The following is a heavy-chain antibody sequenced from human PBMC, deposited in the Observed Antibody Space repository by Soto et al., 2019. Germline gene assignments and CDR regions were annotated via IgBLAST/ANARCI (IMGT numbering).Heavy chain of an antibody. V-gene: IGHV3-30*03. D-gene: IGHD3-22*01. CDR3: ATYESNGYYYPPGVDP. CDR1: GFTVSSNY. CDR2: ISYDGSNK. Sequence: GGSLRLSCAASGFTVSSNYMSWVRQAPGKGLEWVAVISYDGSNKYYADSVKGRFTISRDNSKNTLYLQMNSLRAEDTAVYYCATYESNGYYYPPGVDPWGQGTLVTVSS. J-gene: IGHJ5*02.